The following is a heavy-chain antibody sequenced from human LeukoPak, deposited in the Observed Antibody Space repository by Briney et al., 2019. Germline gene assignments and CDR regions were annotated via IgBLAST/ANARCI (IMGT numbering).Heavy chain of an antibody. Sequence: SETLSLTCTVSGVSISTYYWSWIRQPPGKGLEWIGYKYDGGRDLYNPSLKSRVTISVDASEKQFSLKLSSVTAADTAVYYCASGPNWGSDYWGQGTLVTVSS. D-gene: IGHD7-27*01. CDR2: KYDGGRD. J-gene: IGHJ4*02. CDR3: ASGPNWGSDY. V-gene: IGHV4-59*01. CDR1: GVSISTYY.